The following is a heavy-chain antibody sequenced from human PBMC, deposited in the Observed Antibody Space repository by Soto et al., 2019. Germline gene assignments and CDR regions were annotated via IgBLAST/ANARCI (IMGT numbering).Heavy chain of an antibody. D-gene: IGHD3-22*01. CDR1: GGSXSSSSYY. J-gene: IGHJ4*02. CDR3: ASGNYYDSSGYYYEMFDY. V-gene: IGHV4-39*01. Sequence: SETLSLTCTVSGGSXSSSSYYWGWIRQPPGKGLEWIGSIYYSGSTYYNPSLKSRVTISVDTSKNQFSLKLSSVTAADTAVYYCASGNYYDSSGYYYEMFDYWGQGTLVTVSS. CDR2: IYYSGST.